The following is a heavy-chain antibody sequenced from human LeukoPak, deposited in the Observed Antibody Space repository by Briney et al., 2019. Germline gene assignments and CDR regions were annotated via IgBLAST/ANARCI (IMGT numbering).Heavy chain of an antibody. J-gene: IGHJ4*02. D-gene: IGHD2/OR15-2a*01. V-gene: IGHV3-11*01. Sequence: GGSLRLSCAASGFTFSDYYMSWIRQAPGKGLEWVSYISSSGSTIYYADSVKGRFTISRDNAKNSLYLQMNSLRAEDTAVYYCAKVHDTTISHPPGDYWGRGTLVTVSS. CDR3: AKVHDTTISHPPGDY. CDR1: GFTFSDYY. CDR2: ISSSGSTI.